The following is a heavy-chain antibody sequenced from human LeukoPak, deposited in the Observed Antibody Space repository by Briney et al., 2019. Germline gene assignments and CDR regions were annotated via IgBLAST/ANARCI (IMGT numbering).Heavy chain of an antibody. CDR2: IYYSGST. CDR3: ARVIYSSSWYGYWFDP. J-gene: IGHJ5*02. V-gene: IGHV4-30-4*08. CDR1: GGSISSGEYY. Sequence: PSETLSLTCTVSGGSISSGEYYWSWIRQPPGKGLEWIGYIYYSGSTYYNPSLKSRVTISVDTSKDQFSLKLSSVTAADTAVYYCARVIYSSSWYGYWFDPWGQGTLVTVST. D-gene: IGHD6-13*01.